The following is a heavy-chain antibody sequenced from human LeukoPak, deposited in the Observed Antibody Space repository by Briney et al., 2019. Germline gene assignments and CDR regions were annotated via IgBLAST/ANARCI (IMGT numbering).Heavy chain of an antibody. D-gene: IGHD3-22*01. CDR2: IRYDGSNK. Sequence: GGSLRLSCAASGFTFSSYGMHWVRQAPGKGLEWVAFIRYDGSNKYYADSVKGRFTISRDNSKNTLYLQMNSLRAEDTAVYYCADADDSSGYYYGYWGQGTLVTVSS. CDR3: ADADDSSGYYYGY. J-gene: IGHJ4*02. CDR1: GFTFSSYG. V-gene: IGHV3-30*02.